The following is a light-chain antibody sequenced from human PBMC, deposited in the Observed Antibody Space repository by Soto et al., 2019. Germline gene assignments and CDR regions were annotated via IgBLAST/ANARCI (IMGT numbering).Light chain of an antibody. CDR2: KAS. CDR1: QTISSW. J-gene: IGKJ1*01. CDR3: QHYNSYSEA. Sequence: IQMDQSPSTLSGTVSDRVTITFCACQTISSWLAWYQQKPGKAPKLLIYKASTLKSGVPSRFSGIGSGTEFTLTISSLQPDDFATYYCQHYNSYSEAFGQGAKVDI. V-gene: IGKV1-5*03.